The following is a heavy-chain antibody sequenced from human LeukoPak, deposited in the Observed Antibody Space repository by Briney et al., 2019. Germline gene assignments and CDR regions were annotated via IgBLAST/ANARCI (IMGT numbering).Heavy chain of an antibody. D-gene: IGHD3-22*01. CDR1: GGTFSSYA. CDR2: IIPIFGTA. Sequence: SVKVSCKASGGTFSSYAISWVRQAPGQGLEWMGGIIPIFGTANYAQKFQGRVTITADESTSTAYMELSSLRSEDTAVYYCATASYYDSTAAERRAFDIWGQGTMVTVSS. CDR3: ATASYYDSTAAERRAFDI. V-gene: IGHV1-69*01. J-gene: IGHJ3*02.